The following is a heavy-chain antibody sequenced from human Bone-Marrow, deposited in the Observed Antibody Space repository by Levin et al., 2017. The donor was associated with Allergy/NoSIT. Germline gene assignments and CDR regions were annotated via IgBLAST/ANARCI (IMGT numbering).Heavy chain of an antibody. J-gene: IGHJ1*01. CDR3: FHLRQHYASSALDY. D-gene: IGHD3-22*01. V-gene: IGHV2-5*02. CDR2: VYWDDRK. CDR1: GFSLTMSGMG. Sequence: SGPTLVKPPQTLTLTCSFSGFSLTMSGMGVGWIRQPPGQALEWLAFVYWDDRKRYTPSLESRLSITKDTSKNLVVLTMTNMDPVDTATYFCFHLRQHYASSALDYWGQGTLVTVSS.